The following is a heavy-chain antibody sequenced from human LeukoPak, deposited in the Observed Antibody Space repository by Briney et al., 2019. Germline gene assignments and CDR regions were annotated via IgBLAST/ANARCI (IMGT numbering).Heavy chain of an antibody. D-gene: IGHD6-13*01. J-gene: IGHJ4*02. Sequence: PSQTLSHTCAVSGGSISSGGYYWSWIRQHPGKGLEWIGYIYYSGSTYYNPSLKSRVTISVDTSKNQFSLKLSSVTAADTAVYYCALGIAEIFDYWGQGTLVTVSS. CDR3: ALGIAEIFDY. V-gene: IGHV4-31*11. CDR1: GGSISSGGYY. CDR2: IYYSGST.